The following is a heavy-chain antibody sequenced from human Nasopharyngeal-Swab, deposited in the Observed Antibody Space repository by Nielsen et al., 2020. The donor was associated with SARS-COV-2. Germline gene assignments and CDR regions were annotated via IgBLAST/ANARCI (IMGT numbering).Heavy chain of an antibody. CDR2: INPSGGST. Sequence: WVRQAPGQGLEWMGIINPSGGSTSYAQKFQGRVTMTRDTSTSTVYMELSSLRSEDTAVYYCARAFRDGYNYGCWGQGTLVTVSS. V-gene: IGHV1-46*01. J-gene: IGHJ4*02. CDR3: ARAFRDGYNYGC. D-gene: IGHD5-24*01.